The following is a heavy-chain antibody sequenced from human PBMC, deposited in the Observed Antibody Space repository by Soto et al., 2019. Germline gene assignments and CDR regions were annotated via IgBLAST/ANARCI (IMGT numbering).Heavy chain of an antibody. V-gene: IGHV5-51*01. Sequence: PGEALKISCKGSGYSFTSYWIGWVRQMPGKGLEWMGSIYPGDSDTRYSPSFQGQVTISADKSISTAYLQWSSLKASDTAMYYCARHTTVDYGDYAPFDYWGQGTLVTVSS. CDR3: ARHTTVDYGDYAPFDY. J-gene: IGHJ4*02. D-gene: IGHD4-17*01. CDR1: GYSFTSYW. CDR2: IYPGDSDT.